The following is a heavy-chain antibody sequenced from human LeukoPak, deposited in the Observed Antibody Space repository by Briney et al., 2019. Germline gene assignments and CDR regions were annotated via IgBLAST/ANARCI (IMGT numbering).Heavy chain of an antibody. CDR2: IFYSGNT. Sequence: SETLSLTCTVSGASISSSGYYWGWIRQPPGKGLEWIASIFYSGNTYYNPSLKSRVTISVDTSKKQFSLELSSATAADTAVYYCARVLDLSKRGLDAFDIWGQGTMVTVSS. V-gene: IGHV4-39*07. CDR3: ARVLDLSKRGLDAFDI. CDR1: GASISSSGYY. D-gene: IGHD3-16*01. J-gene: IGHJ3*02.